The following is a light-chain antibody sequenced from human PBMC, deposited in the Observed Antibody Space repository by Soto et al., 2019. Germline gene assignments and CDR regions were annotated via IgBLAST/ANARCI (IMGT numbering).Light chain of an antibody. CDR2: KAS. V-gene: IGKV1-5*03. Sequence: DLQMTQSPSTLSASVGDRITITCRASQSISSLLAWYQQKPGKAPKLLIYKASTLDSGVPSRFSGSGSGTEFTLTINSLQPDDFATYYCQQYDTYSRTFGQGTKVEVK. J-gene: IGKJ1*01. CDR3: QQYDTYSRT. CDR1: QSISSL.